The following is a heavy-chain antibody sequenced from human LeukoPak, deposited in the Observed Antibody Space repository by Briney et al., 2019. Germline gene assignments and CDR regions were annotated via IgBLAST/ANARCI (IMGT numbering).Heavy chain of an antibody. D-gene: IGHD3-22*01. V-gene: IGHV4-39*07. CDR3: ARYYDSSGYYPYYSFDY. J-gene: IGHJ4*02. CDR1: GVSISSSNSY. Sequence: SETLSLTCTVSGVSISSSNSYWGWIRQPPGKGLEWIGSIYYSGSTYYNPSLKSRVTISVDTSKNQFSLKLSSVTAADTAVYYCARYYDSSGYYPYYSFDYWGQGTLVTVSS. CDR2: IYYSGST.